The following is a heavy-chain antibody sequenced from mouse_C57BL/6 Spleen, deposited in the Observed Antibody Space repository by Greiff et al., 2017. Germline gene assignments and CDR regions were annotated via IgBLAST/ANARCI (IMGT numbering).Heavy chain of an antibody. V-gene: IGHV1-26*01. Sequence: VQLQQSGPELVKPGASVKISCKASGYTFTDYYMTWVKQSHGQSLEWIGDINPNNGGTSYNQKFKGKATLTVDKSSSTAYMELRSLTSEDSAVYYGARAYYGTSFYYWGQGTTLTVSS. CDR2: INPNNGGT. J-gene: IGHJ2*01. D-gene: IGHD1-1*01. CDR1: GYTFTDYY. CDR3: ARAYYGTSFYY.